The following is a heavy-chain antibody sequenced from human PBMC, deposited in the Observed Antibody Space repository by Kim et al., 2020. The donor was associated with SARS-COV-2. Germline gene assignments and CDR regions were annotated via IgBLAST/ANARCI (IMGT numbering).Heavy chain of an antibody. Sequence: GGSLRLSCAASGFTFSSYGMHWVRQAPGKGLEWVAVIWYDGSNKYYADSVKGRFTISRDNSKNTLYLQMNSLRAEDTAVYYCARGLWFGEPRYDAFDIWGQGTMVTVSS. J-gene: IGHJ3*02. V-gene: IGHV3-33*01. CDR1: GFTFSSYG. D-gene: IGHD3-10*01. CDR3: ARGLWFGEPRYDAFDI. CDR2: IWYDGSNK.